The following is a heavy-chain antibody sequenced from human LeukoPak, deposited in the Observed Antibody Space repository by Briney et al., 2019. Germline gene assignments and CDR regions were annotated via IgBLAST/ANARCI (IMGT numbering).Heavy chain of an antibody. Sequence: SEPLSLTCTVSGGSVNTYYWSWIRQPPGKGLEWIGYIYYSGSTHYHPSLKSRVTISVDTSKNQFSLKLSSVTATDSAVYYCARLNPALYYFDYWGQGTLVTVSS. D-gene: IGHD2-15*01. J-gene: IGHJ4*02. CDR3: ARLNPALYYFDY. CDR2: IYYSGST. V-gene: IGHV4-59*08. CDR1: GGSVNTYY.